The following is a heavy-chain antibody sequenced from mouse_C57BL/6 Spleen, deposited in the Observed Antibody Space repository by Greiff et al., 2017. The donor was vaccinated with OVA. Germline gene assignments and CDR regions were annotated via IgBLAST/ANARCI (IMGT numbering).Heavy chain of an antibody. CDR3: ARSDYYGSRHWYFDV. D-gene: IGHD1-1*01. CDR1: GFTFSSYG. V-gene: IGHV5-6*01. Sequence: EVMLVESGGDLVKPGGSLKLSCAASGFTFSSYGMSWVRQTPDKRLEWVATISSGGSYTYYPDSVKGRFTIYRDNAKNTLYLQMSSLKSEDTAMYYCARSDYYGSRHWYFDVWGTGTTVTVSS. J-gene: IGHJ1*03. CDR2: ISSGGSYT.